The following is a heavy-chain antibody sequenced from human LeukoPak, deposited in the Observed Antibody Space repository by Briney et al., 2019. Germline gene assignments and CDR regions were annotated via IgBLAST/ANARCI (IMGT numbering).Heavy chain of an antibody. CDR3: ARGKGVGARARFDP. V-gene: IGHV4-34*01. D-gene: IGHD1-26*01. CDR1: GGSFSGYY. Sequence: SEILSLTCAVYGGSFSGYYWSWIRQPPGKGLEWIGEINHSGSTNYNPSLKSRVTISVDTSKNQFSLKLSSVTAADTAVYYCARGKGVGARARFDPWGQGTLVTVSS. J-gene: IGHJ5*02. CDR2: INHSGST.